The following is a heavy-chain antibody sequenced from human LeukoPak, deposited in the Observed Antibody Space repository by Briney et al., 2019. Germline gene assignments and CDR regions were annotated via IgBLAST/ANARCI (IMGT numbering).Heavy chain of an antibody. Sequence: SETLSLTCTVSGGSISSYYWSWIRQPPGKGLEWIGYIYYSGSTNYNPSLKSRVTISVDTSKNQFSLKLSSVTAADTAVYYCARGTYYYGSGPLDYWGQGTLVTVSS. D-gene: IGHD3-10*01. V-gene: IGHV4-59*01. CDR2: IYYSGST. CDR3: ARGTYYYGSGPLDY. J-gene: IGHJ4*02. CDR1: GGSISSYY.